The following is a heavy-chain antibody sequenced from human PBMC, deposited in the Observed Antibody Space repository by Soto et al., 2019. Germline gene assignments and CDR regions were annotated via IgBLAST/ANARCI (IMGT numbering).Heavy chain of an antibody. Sequence: QVQLVQSGAEVKKPGSSVKVSCRASGGTLSSHTISWVRQAPGQGLEWMGGIMPMFGVTNYARKFQGRLTMTANESTTTAYMEVSSLTSEDTAVYYCAGEGVTSSMSLPWMGYHYYGLDVWGQGTAVIVYS. D-gene: IGHD2-2*01. CDR3: AGEGVTSSMSLPWMGYHYYGLDV. J-gene: IGHJ6*02. V-gene: IGHV1-69*12. CDR1: GGTLSSHT. CDR2: IMPMFGVT.